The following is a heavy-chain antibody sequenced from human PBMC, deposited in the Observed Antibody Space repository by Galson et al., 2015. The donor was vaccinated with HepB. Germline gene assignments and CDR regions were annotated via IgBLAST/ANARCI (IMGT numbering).Heavy chain of an antibody. D-gene: IGHD3-22*01. CDR1: GYTLTELS. V-gene: IGHV1-24*01. CDR2: FDPEDGET. J-gene: IGHJ4*02. Sequence: SVKVSCKVSGYTLTELSMHWVRQAPGKGLEWMGGFDPEDGETIYAQKFQGRVTMTEDTSTDTAYMELSSLRSEDTAVYYCATPYDSSGYYYYRGFDYWGQGTLVTVSS. CDR3: ATPYDSSGYYYYRGFDY.